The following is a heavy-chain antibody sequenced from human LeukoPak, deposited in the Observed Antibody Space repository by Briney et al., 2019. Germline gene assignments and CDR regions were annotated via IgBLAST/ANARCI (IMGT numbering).Heavy chain of an antibody. D-gene: IGHD6-13*01. V-gene: IGHV1-69*05. CDR2: IIPIFGTA. Sequence: SVKVSCKASGGTFSSYAISWVRQAPGQGLEWMGRIIPIFGTANYAQKFQGRVTITTDESTSTAYMELSSLRSEDTAVYYCAREGIPAARPLDYWGQGTLVTVSS. CDR1: GGTFSSYA. J-gene: IGHJ4*02. CDR3: AREGIPAARPLDY.